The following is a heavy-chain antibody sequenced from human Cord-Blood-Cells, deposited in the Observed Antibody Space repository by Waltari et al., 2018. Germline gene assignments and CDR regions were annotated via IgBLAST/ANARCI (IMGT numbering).Heavy chain of an antibody. D-gene: IGHD2-2*01. CDR2: IIPIFGTA. J-gene: IGHJ3*02. CDR1: NYA. Sequence: NYAISWVRQAPGQGLEWMGGIIPIFGTANYAQKFQGRVTITADESTSTAYMELSSLRSEDTAVYYCARAPWGGRLLDIVVVPAAMRAFDIWGQGTMVTVSS. V-gene: IGHV1-69*01. CDR3: ARAPWGGRLLDIVVVPAAMRAFDI.